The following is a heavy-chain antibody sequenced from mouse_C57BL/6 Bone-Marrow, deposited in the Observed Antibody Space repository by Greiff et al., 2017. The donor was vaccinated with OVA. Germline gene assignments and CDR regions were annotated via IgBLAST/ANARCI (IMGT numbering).Heavy chain of an antibody. CDR3: TLYYSNLYYYAMDD. CDR2: IDPENGDT. Sequence: VQLQQSGAELVRPGASVKLSCTASGFNIKDDYMHWVKQRPEQGLEWIGWIDPENGDTEYASKFQGKATITADTSSNTAYLQLSSLTSEDTAVYYCTLYYSNLYYYAMDDWGQGTSVTVSS. V-gene: IGHV14-4*01. J-gene: IGHJ4*01. D-gene: IGHD2-5*01. CDR1: GFNIKDDY.